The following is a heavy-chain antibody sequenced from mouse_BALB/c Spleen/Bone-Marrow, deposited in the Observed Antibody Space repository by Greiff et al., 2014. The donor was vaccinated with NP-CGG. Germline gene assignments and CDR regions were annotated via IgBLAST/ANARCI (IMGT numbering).Heavy chain of an antibody. CDR2: IYPGTGSI. V-gene: IGHV1S22*01. D-gene: IGHD3-1*01. J-gene: IGHJ4*01. CDR3: TRSGYVMDY. Sequence: LQQSGFELVRPGASVKLSCKASGYTFTSYWMHWVKQRPGQGLEWLGNIYPGTGSINYDEKFKSKATLTADTSSSTAYMQLSSLTSEDSAVYYCTRSGYVMDYWGQGTSVTVSS. CDR1: GYTFTSYW.